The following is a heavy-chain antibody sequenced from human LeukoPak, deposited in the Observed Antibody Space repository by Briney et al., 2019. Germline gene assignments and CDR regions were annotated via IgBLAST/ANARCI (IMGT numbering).Heavy chain of an antibody. J-gene: IGHJ5*02. D-gene: IGHD3-9*01. CDR3: ARSPAHFDILTGYYLANWFDP. V-gene: IGHV1-18*01. Sequence: ASVKVSCKASGGTFSSYAISWVRQAPGQGLEWMGWISAYNGNANYAQKLQGRVTMTTDTSTSTAYMELRSLRSDDTAVYYCARSPAHFDILTGYYLANWFDPWGQGTLVTVSS. CDR2: ISAYNGNA. CDR1: GGTFSSYA.